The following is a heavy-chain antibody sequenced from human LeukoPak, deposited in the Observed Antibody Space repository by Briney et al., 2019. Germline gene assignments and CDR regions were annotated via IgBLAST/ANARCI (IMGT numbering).Heavy chain of an antibody. CDR3: ASHSSSLGYMDV. J-gene: IGHJ6*03. D-gene: IGHD6-6*01. V-gene: IGHV3-53*01. Sequence: GGSLRLSCAASGFTVSSNYMSWVRQAPGKGLEWVSVIYSGGSTYYADSVKGRFTISRDNSKNTLYLQMNSLRAEDTAVYYCASHSSSLGYMDVWGKGTTVTVSS. CDR2: IYSGGST. CDR1: GFTVSSNY.